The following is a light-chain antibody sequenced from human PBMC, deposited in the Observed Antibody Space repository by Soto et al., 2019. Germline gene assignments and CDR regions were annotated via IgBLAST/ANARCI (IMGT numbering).Light chain of an antibody. Sequence: QSALTQPPSASGSLGQSVTISCTGTSSDVGVDNHVSWYQQHPGKAPELLIYDVSYRPSGVPDRFSGSKSGNTASVTVSGVQAEDETYYYWRAYAGSNSLVFGSGTKVTVL. CDR3: RAYAGSNSLV. CDR1: SSDVGVDNH. J-gene: IGLJ1*01. CDR2: DVS. V-gene: IGLV2-8*01.